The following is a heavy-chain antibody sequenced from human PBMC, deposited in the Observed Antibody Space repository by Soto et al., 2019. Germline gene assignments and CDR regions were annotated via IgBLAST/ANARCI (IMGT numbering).Heavy chain of an antibody. CDR2: INPNSGGT. J-gene: IGHJ5*02. CDR3: ARGGTSGGPMLGDWWFDP. D-gene: IGHD2-15*01. CDR1: GYTFTDYY. Sequence: GASVKVSCKTSGYTFTDYYMHWVRQAPGQGLEWMGWINPNSGGTIYAQKFQGRVTMTRDTSISTANMELSRLRSDDTAVYYCARGGTSGGPMLGDWWFDPWGQGTLVTVSS. V-gene: IGHV1-2*02.